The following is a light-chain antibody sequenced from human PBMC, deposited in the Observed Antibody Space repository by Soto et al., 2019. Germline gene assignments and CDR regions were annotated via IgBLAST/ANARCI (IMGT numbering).Light chain of an antibody. CDR2: GAS. CDR1: QSVSSN. J-gene: IGKJ1*01. Sequence: EIVMTQSPATLSVSPGERATLSCRASQSVSSNLAWYQQKPGQAPRLLIYGASTRATDIPARFSGSGSGTEFPLTINSLQSEDFAVYYCQQYNNSRGPFGQGTKVEIK. CDR3: QQYNNSRGP. V-gene: IGKV3-15*01.